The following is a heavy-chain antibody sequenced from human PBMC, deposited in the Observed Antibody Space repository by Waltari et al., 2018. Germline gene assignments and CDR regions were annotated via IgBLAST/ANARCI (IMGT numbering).Heavy chain of an antibody. J-gene: IGHJ4*02. D-gene: IGHD2-2*03. CDR3: ARRHVDIAIGHFDY. CDR1: CGSIGPSTSY. Sequence: QLQLQESGPGLVKPSETLSLTCTVSCGSIGPSTSYWGWIRQPPGKGLEWLGSIYHSGSTSYNPSLKSRISISVDTSNNQFSLNVTSVTAADTAVYFCARRHVDIAIGHFDYWGQGRLVFVSS. CDR2: IYHSGST. V-gene: IGHV4-39*01.